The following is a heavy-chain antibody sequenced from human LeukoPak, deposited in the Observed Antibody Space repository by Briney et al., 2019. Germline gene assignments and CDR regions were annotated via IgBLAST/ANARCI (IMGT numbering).Heavy chain of an antibody. V-gene: IGHV3-15*07. CDR2: IKRETDGGTT. D-gene: IGHD3-22*01. Sequence: GRSLRLSCAASGFTFSSYGMHWLRQAPGKGLEWVGLIKRETDGGTTDFAAPVKGRFTISRDDSKNTLYLQMNRLTSEDTAVYYCAQGSGFYYDYWGQGTLVTVSS. J-gene: IGHJ4*02. CDR3: AQGSGFYYDY. CDR1: GFTFSSYG.